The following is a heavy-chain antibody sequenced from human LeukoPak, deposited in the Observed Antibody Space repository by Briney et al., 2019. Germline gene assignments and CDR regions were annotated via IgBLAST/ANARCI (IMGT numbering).Heavy chain of an antibody. Sequence: PGGSLRLSCAASGFTFSGYWMHWVRQAPGKGLVWVSRINTDGSSTTYADSVKGRLTISGDNAKDTLYLQMNSLRAEDTAVYYCARASYYYENWFDPWGQGTLVTVSS. CDR2: INTDGSST. D-gene: IGHD3-22*01. V-gene: IGHV3-74*01. CDR1: GFTFSGYW. J-gene: IGHJ5*02. CDR3: ARASYYYENWFDP.